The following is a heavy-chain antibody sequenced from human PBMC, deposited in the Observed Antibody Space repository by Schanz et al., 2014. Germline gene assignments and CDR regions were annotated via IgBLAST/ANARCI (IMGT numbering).Heavy chain of an antibody. CDR1: GFTFNNFN. V-gene: IGHV3-21*06. D-gene: IGHD3-16*01. J-gene: IGHJ5*02. Sequence: AQVVESGGGVVQPGGSLRLSCAASGFTFNNFNMNWVRQAPGKGLEWVSSISSSGSSIYYADSVKGRFTISRDNANNSLFLRMNSLRAEDTAVYYCASDYNYFETEAPWGQGTLVTVSS. CDR3: ASDYNYFETEAP. CDR2: ISSSGSSI.